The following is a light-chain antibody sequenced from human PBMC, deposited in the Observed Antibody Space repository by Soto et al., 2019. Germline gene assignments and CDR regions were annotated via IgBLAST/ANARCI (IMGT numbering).Light chain of an antibody. CDR2: SSS. CDR3: QQRDTWPVT. Sequence: DIVLTQSPATLSMSPGETATLSCRASQTIGNYLAWYQQKPDHPPRLLIHSSSSRATGVPARFSGSGSGADFTLTISSLESEDCAVYYCQQRDTWPVTFGQGTRVEIK. J-gene: IGKJ1*01. V-gene: IGKV3-11*01. CDR1: QTIGNY.